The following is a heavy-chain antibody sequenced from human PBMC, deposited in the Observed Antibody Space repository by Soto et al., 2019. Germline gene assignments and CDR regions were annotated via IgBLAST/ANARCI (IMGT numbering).Heavy chain of an antibody. J-gene: IGHJ4*02. CDR2: IYHSGST. CDR1: GGSISSNNW. CDR3: ARDSSPDCSSTSCYGAY. D-gene: IGHD2-2*01. Sequence: SLTCAVSGGSISSNNWWSWVRQPPGKGLEWIGEIYHSGSTNYNPSLKSRVTISVDRSKNQFSLNLSSVTAADTAVYYCARDSSPDCSSTSCYGAYWGQGTLVTVSS. V-gene: IGHV4-4*02.